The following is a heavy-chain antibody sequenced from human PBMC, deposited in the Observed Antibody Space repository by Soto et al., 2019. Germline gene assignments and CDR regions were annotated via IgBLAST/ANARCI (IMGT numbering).Heavy chain of an antibody. V-gene: IGHV3-21*01. J-gene: IGHJ6*02. CDR1: GFNFGTYT. Sequence: EVQVVESGGGLVKPGGSLRLACAASGFNFGTYTMNWVRQAPGKGLEWGSSISSSSRYIYYADSVKGRFTISRDNAKNSLYLQMNSLRAEDTAVYYCARDPLLVTTVTTGAMDVWGQGTTVTVSS. D-gene: IGHD4-17*01. CDR2: ISSSSRYI. CDR3: ARDPLLVTTVTTGAMDV.